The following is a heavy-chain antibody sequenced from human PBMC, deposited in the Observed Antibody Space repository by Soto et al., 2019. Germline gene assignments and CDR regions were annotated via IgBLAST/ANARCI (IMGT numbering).Heavy chain of an antibody. J-gene: IGHJ5*02. Sequence: QVQLQGSGPGLVKPSQTLSLNCTVSGGSITSGGHFWSWIRQVPGMGLEWIGYIYYIGTTYYNPSLRSRVTISVDTSKNQFSLELSSVTAADTAVYYCARGSRPFECFDPWGQGTLVTVSS. CDR1: GGSITSGGHF. V-gene: IGHV4-31*03. CDR3: ARGSRPFECFDP. D-gene: IGHD3-9*01. CDR2: IYYIGTT.